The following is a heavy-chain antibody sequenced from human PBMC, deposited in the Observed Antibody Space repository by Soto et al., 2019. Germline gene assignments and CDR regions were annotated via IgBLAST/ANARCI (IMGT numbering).Heavy chain of an antibody. D-gene: IGHD3-10*01. V-gene: IGHV3-48*03. CDR3: ARDAPLFFDP. J-gene: IGHJ5*02. Sequence: PGGSLRLSCAASGFTFSSYEMNWVRQAPGKGLEWVSYISSSGSTIYYADSVKGRFTISRDNAKNSLYLQMNSLRAEDTAVYYCARDAPLFFDPWGQGTLVTVSS. CDR2: ISSSGSTI. CDR1: GFTFSSYE.